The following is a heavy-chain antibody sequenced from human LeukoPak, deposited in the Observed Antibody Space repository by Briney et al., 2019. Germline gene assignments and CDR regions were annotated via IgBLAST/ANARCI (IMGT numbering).Heavy chain of an antibody. V-gene: IGHV3-30*09. CDR3: ARAGGSCSSTSCYNVHYYYYGMDV. D-gene: IGHD2-2*02. CDR1: GFTFGSYA. CDR2: ISYDGSNK. Sequence: GGSLRLSCAASGFTFGSYAMHWVRQAPGKGLEWVAVISYDGSNKYYADSVKGRFAISRDNSKNTLYLQMNSLRAEDTAVYYCARAGGSCSSTSCYNVHYYYYGMDVWGQGTTVTVSS. J-gene: IGHJ6*02.